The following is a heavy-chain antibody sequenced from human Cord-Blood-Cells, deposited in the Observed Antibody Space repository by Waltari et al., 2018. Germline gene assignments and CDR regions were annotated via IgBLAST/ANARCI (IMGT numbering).Heavy chain of an antibody. J-gene: IGHJ2*01. Sequence: QLQLQESGPGLVKPSETLSLTCTVSGGSISSSSYSWGWIRHPPGKGLEWIGSIYYSGSTYYNPSLKSRVTISVDTSKNQFSLKLSSVTAADTAVYYCATVSGYSYGYWYFDLWGRGTLVTVSS. CDR2: IYYSGST. CDR1: GGSISSSSYS. CDR3: ATVSGYSYGYWYFDL. V-gene: IGHV4-39*01. D-gene: IGHD5-18*01.